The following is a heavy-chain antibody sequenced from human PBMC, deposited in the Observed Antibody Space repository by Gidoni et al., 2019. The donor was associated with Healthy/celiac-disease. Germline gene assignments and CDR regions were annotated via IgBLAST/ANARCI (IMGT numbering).Heavy chain of an antibody. CDR3: AREFSGSYYH. V-gene: IGHV1-2*02. Sequence: QVQLVQSGAEVKKPGASVKVSCKASGYTCSGYYMHWVRQAPGQGLEWMGWINPNSGGTKYAQKFQGRVTMTRDTSISTAYMELSRLRSDDTAVYYCAREFSGSYYHWGQGTLVTVSS. J-gene: IGHJ5*02. CDR1: GYTCSGYY. D-gene: IGHD1-26*01. CDR2: INPNSGGT.